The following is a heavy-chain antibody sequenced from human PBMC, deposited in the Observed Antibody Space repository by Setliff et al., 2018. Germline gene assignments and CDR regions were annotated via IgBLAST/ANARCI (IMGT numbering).Heavy chain of an antibody. Sequence: GGSLRLSCETSGFTFRDYSMTWVRQAPGKGLEWVSGVTQGGSEFHADSVKGRFTISRGNSKSSVYLQMNNLRVEDTAIYYCAKMVGGSRSSGSCYFDYWGQGTLVTVSS. CDR3: AKMVGGSRSSGSCYFDY. J-gene: IGHJ4*02. CDR1: GFTFRDYS. D-gene: IGHD2-15*01. CDR2: VTQGGSE. V-gene: IGHV3-23*01.